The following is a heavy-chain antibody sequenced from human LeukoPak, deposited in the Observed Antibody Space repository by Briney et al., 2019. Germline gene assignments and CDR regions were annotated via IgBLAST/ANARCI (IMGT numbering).Heavy chain of an antibody. CDR3: ARAGGADDY. Sequence: GGSLRLSCAASGFTFTTYKMNWVRQAPGKGLEWVANIKQDGSEKYYVDSVRGRFTISRDNAKNSLYLQMNSLRAEDTAVYYCARAGGADDYWGQGTLVTVSS. D-gene: IGHD1-26*01. CDR2: IKQDGSEK. CDR1: GFTFTTYK. V-gene: IGHV3-7*01. J-gene: IGHJ4*02.